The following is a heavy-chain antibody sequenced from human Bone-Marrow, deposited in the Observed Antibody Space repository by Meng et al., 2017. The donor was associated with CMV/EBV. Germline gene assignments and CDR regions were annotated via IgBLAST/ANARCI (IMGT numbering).Heavy chain of an antibody. J-gene: IGHJ5*02. CDR1: GGSFSGHY. D-gene: IGHD3-3*01. CDR3: ASGYYDFWSGYHES. Sequence: SETLSLTCAVYGGSFSGHYWSWIRQPPGKGLEWIGEINHSGSTNYNPSLKSRVTISVDTSKNQFSLKLSSVTAADTAVYYCASGYYDFWSGYHESWGQGTLVTVSS. V-gene: IGHV4-34*01. CDR2: INHSGST.